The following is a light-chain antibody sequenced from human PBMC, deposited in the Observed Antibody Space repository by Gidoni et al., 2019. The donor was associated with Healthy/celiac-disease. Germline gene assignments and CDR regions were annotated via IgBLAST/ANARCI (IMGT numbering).Light chain of an antibody. CDR3: SSYTSSSTLGGV. CDR1: SSDVGGYNY. V-gene: IGLV2-14*03. Sequence: QSALTQPASVPGSPGQSLTISCTGTSSDVGGYNYVSWYQQHTGKAPKLMIYDVSNRPSGVSNRFSGSKSGNTASLTISGLQAEDGADYYCSSYTSSSTLGGVFGGGTKLTVL. J-gene: IGLJ3*02. CDR2: DVS.